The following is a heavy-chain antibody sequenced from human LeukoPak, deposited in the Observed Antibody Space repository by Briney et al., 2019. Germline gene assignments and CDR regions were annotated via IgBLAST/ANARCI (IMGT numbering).Heavy chain of an antibody. J-gene: IGHJ4*02. CDR2: INPSVGST. Sequence: ALVKVSCKASGYTFTSYYMHWVRQAPGQGLEWMGIINPSVGSTNYAQKFQGRVTMTRDTSTSTVYMELSSLRSEDAAVYYCARDQVVATAPDRPFDYWGQGTLVTVSS. D-gene: IGHD5-12*01. V-gene: IGHV1-46*01. CDR3: ARDQVVATAPDRPFDY. CDR1: GYTFTSYY.